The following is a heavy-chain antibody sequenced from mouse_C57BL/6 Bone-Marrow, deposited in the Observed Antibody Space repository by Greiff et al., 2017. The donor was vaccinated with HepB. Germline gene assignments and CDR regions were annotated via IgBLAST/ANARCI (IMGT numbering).Heavy chain of an antibody. D-gene: IGHD1-1*01. V-gene: IGHV1-82*01. CDR1: GYAFSSSW. Sequence: VQLQQSGPELVKPGASVKISCKASGYAFSSSWMNWVKQRPGKGLEWIGRIYPGDGDTNYNGKFKGKATLTADKSSSTAYMQLSSLTSEDSAVYFCARWGYYGRGYWGQGTTLTVSS. CDR2: IYPGDGDT. CDR3: ARWGYYGRGY. J-gene: IGHJ2*01.